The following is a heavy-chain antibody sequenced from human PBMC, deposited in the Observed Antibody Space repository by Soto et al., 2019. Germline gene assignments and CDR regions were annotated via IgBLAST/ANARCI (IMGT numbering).Heavy chain of an antibody. V-gene: IGHV3-23*01. CDR2: ISGSGAST. D-gene: IGHD2-21*01. J-gene: IGHJ4*02. Sequence: PGGSLRLSCVASGFTFNKHALAWVRQAPGKGLEWVSAISGSGASTYDSDSVKGRFTISRDNSNNTLYLQMNSLRAEDTAIYDCARTPGVNTVISAFDHWGQGTPVTVSS. CDR3: ARTPGVNTVISAFDH. CDR1: GFTFNKHA.